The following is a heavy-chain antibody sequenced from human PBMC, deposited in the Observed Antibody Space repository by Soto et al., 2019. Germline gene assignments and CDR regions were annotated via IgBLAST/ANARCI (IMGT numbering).Heavy chain of an antibody. J-gene: IGHJ6*02. CDR3: ARDVAVAGTPGMDV. Sequence: ASVKVSYKASGYTFTSYGISWVRQAPGQGLEWMGWISAYNGNTNYAQKLQGRVTMTTDTSTSTAYMELRSLRSDDTAVYYCARDVAVAGTPGMDVWGQGTTVTVSS. V-gene: IGHV1-18*01. CDR1: GYTFTSYG. CDR2: ISAYNGNT. D-gene: IGHD6-19*01.